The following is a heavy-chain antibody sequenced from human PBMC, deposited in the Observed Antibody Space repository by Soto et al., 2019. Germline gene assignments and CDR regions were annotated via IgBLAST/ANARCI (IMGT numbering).Heavy chain of an antibody. Sequence: PGGSLRLSCAASGFTFSSYDMHWVRQATGKGLKWVSAIGTAGDTYYPGSVKGRFTISRENAKNSLYLQMNSLRAEDTAVYYCAKRGSIAARQSWDYYYYYMDVWGKGTTVTVSS. D-gene: IGHD6-6*01. CDR2: IGTAGDT. J-gene: IGHJ6*03. CDR1: GFTFSSYD. V-gene: IGHV3-13*01. CDR3: AKRGSIAARQSWDYYYYYMDV.